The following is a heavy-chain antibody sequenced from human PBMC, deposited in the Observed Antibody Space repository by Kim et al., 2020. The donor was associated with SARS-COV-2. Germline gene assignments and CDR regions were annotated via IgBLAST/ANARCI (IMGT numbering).Heavy chain of an antibody. J-gene: IGHJ4*01. CDR1: GGSISSGCYY. D-gene: IGHD4-17*01. CDR3: ARDQTVTTWVWDY. CDR2: IYYSGST. V-gene: IGHV4-31*03. Sequence: SETLSLTCTVSGGSISSGCYYWSWIRQHPGKGLEWIGYIYYSGSTYYNPSLKSRVTITVDTSKNQFSLKLSSVTAADTAVYYCARDQTVTTWVWDYWGHRNPVTASS.